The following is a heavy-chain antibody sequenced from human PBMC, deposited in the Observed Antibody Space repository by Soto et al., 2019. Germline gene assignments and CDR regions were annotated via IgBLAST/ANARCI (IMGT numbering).Heavy chain of an antibody. CDR3: ASGGNWFDP. J-gene: IGHJ5*02. Sequence: PSETLYLTCNVSGGSISNYYWTWVRQSPEKGLEWIGYMYYNGNINYNPSLKSRVTISIDTSKNQFSLTLKSVTAADTAVYYCASGGNWFDPWGQGVQVTVS. D-gene: IGHD3-16*01. CDR1: GGSISNYY. V-gene: IGHV4-59*01. CDR2: MYYNGNI.